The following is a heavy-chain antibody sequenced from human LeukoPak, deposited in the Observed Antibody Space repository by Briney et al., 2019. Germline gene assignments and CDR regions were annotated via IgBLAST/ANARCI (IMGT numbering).Heavy chain of an antibody. CDR1: GGSISSGGYS. CDR3: ARGDAFDI. J-gene: IGHJ3*02. V-gene: IGHV4-30-2*01. CDR2: IYHSGST. Sequence: SETLSLTCAVSGGSISSGGYSWSWIRQPPGKGLEWIGYIYHSGSTYYNPSLKSRVTISVDRSKNQFSLKLSSVTAADTAVYYCARGDAFDIWGQGTMATVSS.